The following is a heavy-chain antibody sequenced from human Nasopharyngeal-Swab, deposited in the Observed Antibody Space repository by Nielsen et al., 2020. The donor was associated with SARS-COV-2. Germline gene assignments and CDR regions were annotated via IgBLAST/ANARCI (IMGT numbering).Heavy chain of an antibody. J-gene: IGHJ4*02. D-gene: IGHD3-22*01. Sequence: ASVTVSCKASGYTFTSYDINWVRQATGQGLEWMGWMNPNSGNTGYAQKFQGRVTMTRNTSISTAYMELSSLRSEDTAVYYCARLGASSRLGTMRVVALYYFDYWGQGTLVTVSS. V-gene: IGHV1-8*01. CDR2: MNPNSGNT. CDR1: GYTFTSYD. CDR3: ARLGASSRLGTMRVVALYYFDY.